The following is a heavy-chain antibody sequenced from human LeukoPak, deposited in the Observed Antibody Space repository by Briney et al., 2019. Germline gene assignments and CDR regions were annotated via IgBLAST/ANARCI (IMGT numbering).Heavy chain of an antibody. CDR3: ARGRDSGYDFSGDY. J-gene: IGHJ4*02. CDR2: ISWNSGSI. Sequence: GGSLRLSCAASGFTFDDYAMLWVRQAPGKGLEWVSGISWNSGSIGYADSVKGRFTISRDNAKNSLYLQMNSLRAEDTAVYYCARGRDSGYDFSGDYWGQGTLVTVSS. V-gene: IGHV3-9*01. CDR1: GFTFDDYA. D-gene: IGHD5-12*01.